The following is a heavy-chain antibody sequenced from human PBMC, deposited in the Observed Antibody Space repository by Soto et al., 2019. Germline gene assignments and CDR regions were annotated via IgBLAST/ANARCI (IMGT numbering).Heavy chain of an antibody. D-gene: IGHD6-13*01. Sequence: TLSLTCTVSGGSISSGGYYWSWIRQHPGKGLEWIGYIYYSGSTYYNPSLKSRVTISVDTSKNQFSLKLSSVTAADTAVYYCAREDSSSWYGYFDYWGQGTLVTVSS. V-gene: IGHV4-31*03. CDR3: AREDSSSWYGYFDY. J-gene: IGHJ4*02. CDR1: GGSISSGGYY. CDR2: IYYSGST.